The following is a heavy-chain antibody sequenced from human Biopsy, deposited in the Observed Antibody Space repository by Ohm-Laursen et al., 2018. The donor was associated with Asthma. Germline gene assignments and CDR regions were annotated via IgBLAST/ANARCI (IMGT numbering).Heavy chain of an antibody. V-gene: IGHV3-33*08. Sequence: SLRLSCAASGFTVSTNGMHWVRQAPGKGLEWVTLIWYDGSKKYYSESVKGRFTIARDNSKNTLYLQMNSLRVEDTAVYYCARGREGSGSYFTSHWFDPWGQGTLVTVSS. CDR3: ARGREGSGSYFTSHWFDP. CDR1: GFTVSTNG. J-gene: IGHJ5*02. CDR2: IWYDGSKK. D-gene: IGHD3-10*01.